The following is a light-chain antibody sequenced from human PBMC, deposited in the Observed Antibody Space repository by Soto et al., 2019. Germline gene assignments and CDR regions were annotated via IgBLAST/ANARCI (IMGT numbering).Light chain of an antibody. Sequence: ERVLTQSPGTLSLSPGERATLSCRASQSVSSNYLDWYQQKPGQAPRLLIYGASTRATGIPDRFSGSGAGTDFTLTISRLEPEDSAVYYCQQYGSSPTWTFGQGTKV. CDR3: QQYGSSPTWT. CDR2: GAS. J-gene: IGKJ1*01. CDR1: QSVSSNY. V-gene: IGKV3-20*01.